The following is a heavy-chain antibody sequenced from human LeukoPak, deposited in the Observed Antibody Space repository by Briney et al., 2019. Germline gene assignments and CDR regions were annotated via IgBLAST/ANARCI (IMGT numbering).Heavy chain of an antibody. CDR1: GGSFSGYY. Sequence: PSETLSLTCAVYGGSFSGYYWSWIRQPPGKGLEWIGEINHSGSTNYNPSLKSRVTISVDTSKNQFSLKLSSVTAADTAVYYCARRLAHGYYYDSSGYYINRFDPWGQGTLVTVSS. V-gene: IGHV4-34*01. CDR2: INHSGST. J-gene: IGHJ5*02. CDR3: ARRLAHGYYYDSSGYYINRFDP. D-gene: IGHD3-22*01.